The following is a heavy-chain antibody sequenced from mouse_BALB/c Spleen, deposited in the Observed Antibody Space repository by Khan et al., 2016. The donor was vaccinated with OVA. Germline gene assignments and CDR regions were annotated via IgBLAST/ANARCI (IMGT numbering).Heavy chain of an antibody. J-gene: IGHJ2*03. CDR3: TRTPGYYGSNYFDQ. D-gene: IGHD1-1*01. Sequence: EVELVESGGDLVKPGGSLKLSCAASGFTFSDYGMSWVRQTPEKRLEWVATISSGGSSTYYHDSLKGRYTISRDSPKNTLYLKMRSLSSEDTAMDYCTRTPGYYGSNYFDQWGQGTSLTVSS. CDR2: ISSGGSST. V-gene: IGHV5-9-3*01. CDR1: GFTFSDYG.